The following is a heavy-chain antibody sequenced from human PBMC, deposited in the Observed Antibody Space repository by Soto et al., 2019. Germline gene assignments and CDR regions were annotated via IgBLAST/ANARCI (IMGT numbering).Heavy chain of an antibody. V-gene: IGHV3-7*01. CDR1: GFTLNRDW. Sequence: EAPLVESGGDLVQPGGSLRLSCAASGFTLNRDWTSWVRQAPGKGLEWVASITDDGTGKFYVDSVKGRFTISRDDAKNSLYLQMISLRAEDTAVYYCAGISRGHWGQGTLVTVSS. D-gene: IGHD2-15*01. CDR2: ITDDGTGK. CDR3: AGISRGH. J-gene: IGHJ4*02.